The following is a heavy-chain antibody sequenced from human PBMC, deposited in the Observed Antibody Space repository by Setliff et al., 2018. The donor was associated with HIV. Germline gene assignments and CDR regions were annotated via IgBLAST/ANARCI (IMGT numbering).Heavy chain of an antibody. V-gene: IGHV3-23*01. Sequence: GSLRLSCAASGFTFSYRWMTWVRQAPGKGLEWVSAISGSGGSTHYADSVKGRFTISRDNSKNTLYLQLNSLRVEDTAVYFCASWRVPRDAFDIWGLGTRVTVSS. CDR2: ISGSGGST. CDR3: ASWRVPRDAFDI. J-gene: IGHJ3*02. D-gene: IGHD3-3*01. CDR1: GFTFSYRW.